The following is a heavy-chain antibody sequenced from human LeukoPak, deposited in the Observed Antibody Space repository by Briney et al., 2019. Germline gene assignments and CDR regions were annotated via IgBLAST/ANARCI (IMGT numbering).Heavy chain of an antibody. CDR3: ASLPRIYDFWSGADYGMDV. D-gene: IGHD3-3*01. CDR2: MNPNSGNT. CDR1: GYTFTSYD. J-gene: IGHJ6*02. Sequence: ASVKVSCKASGYTFTSYDINWVRQATGQGLEWMGWMNPNSGNTGYAQKFQGRVTMTRNTSISTAYMELSSLRSEDTAVYYCASLPRIYDFWSGADYGMDVWGQGTTVTVSS. V-gene: IGHV1-8*01.